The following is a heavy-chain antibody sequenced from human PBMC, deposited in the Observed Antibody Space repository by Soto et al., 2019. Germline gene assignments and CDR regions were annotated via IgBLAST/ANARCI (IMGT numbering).Heavy chain of an antibody. V-gene: IGHV3-23*01. J-gene: IGHJ6*03. CDR1: GFTFNTYA. CDR3: ARESYSTPRAVFYSYLDV. Sequence: EVQLLESGGGLVQPGGSLRLSCAASGFTFNTYAMSWVRQTPGKGLEWVSAISGAGDSSYYADSVKGRFTISRDNSKKPLYLQMHSPRAEDTAMYFCARESYSTPRAVFYSYLDVWGKGTTVTVSS. D-gene: IGHD6-13*01. CDR2: ISGAGDSS.